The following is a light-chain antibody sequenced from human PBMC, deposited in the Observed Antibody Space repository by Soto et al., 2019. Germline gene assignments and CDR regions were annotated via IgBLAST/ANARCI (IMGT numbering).Light chain of an antibody. J-gene: IGKJ1*01. Sequence: EIVFTQSAFTLSLSPGERATLSCRASQTVSNQLAWYQQKPGQAPRLLIYDASTRATGIPAGFSGSGSGTDFTLTIGGLQSEDFAVYYCQQYNNWPQTFGQGTKVDIK. CDR1: QTVSNQ. CDR3: QQYNNWPQT. CDR2: DAS. V-gene: IGKV3-15*01.